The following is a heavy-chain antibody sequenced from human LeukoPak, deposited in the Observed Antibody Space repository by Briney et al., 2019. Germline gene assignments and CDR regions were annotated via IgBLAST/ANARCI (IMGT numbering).Heavy chain of an antibody. J-gene: IGHJ4*02. CDR1: GGSLSSYY. V-gene: IGHV4-4*07. D-gene: IGHD5-12*01. CDR2: MYIIGST. Sequence: PSETLSLTCTVSGGSLSSYYWSWIRQPAGKGLEGIGRMYIIGSTNYNPSLKSRVTMSVDTSQNQFSLKLSSVTAADTAVYYCARGASGYDPFDYWGQGTLVTVSS. CDR3: ARGASGYDPFDY.